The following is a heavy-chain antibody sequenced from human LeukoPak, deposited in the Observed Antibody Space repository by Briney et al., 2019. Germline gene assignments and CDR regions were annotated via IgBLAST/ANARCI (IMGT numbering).Heavy chain of an antibody. Sequence: PSETLSLTCTVSGGSISRYYWSWIRQPPGKGLEWIGYISYTGSTTYNSSLKSRVTISLDTSQYQFSLKLTSVTPADTAVYYCARTAKYYYGSETYYFFDYWGQGTLVTVSS. D-gene: IGHD3-10*01. J-gene: IGHJ4*02. CDR2: ISYTGST. CDR3: ARTAKYYYGSETYYFFDY. CDR1: GGSISRYY. V-gene: IGHV4-59*01.